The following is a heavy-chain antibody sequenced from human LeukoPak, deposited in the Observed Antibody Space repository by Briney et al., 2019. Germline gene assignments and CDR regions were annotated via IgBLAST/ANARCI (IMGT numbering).Heavy chain of an antibody. V-gene: IGHV3-49*04. D-gene: IGHD3-10*01. Sequence: HPGGSLRLSCTASGFTFGGYAMSWVRQAPGKGLEWVGFIRSKAYGGTTEYAASVKGRFTISRDDSKSIAYLQMNSLKTEDTAVYYCTRSSITMVRGVIIVDAFDIWGQGKMVTVSS. CDR1: GFTFGGYA. J-gene: IGHJ3*02. CDR3: TRSSITMVRGVIIVDAFDI. CDR2: IRSKAYGGTT.